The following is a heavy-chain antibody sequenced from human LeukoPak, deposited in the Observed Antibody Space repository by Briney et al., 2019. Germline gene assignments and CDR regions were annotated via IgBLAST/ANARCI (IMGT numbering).Heavy chain of an antibody. Sequence: PGGSLRLSCAASGFTFRSYAMSWVRQAPGKGLEWVSSISDNSRDMYYAYSVKGRFTISRDNAKNSLYLQMNSLRAEDTAVYYCAREGGAEDFDYWGPGNLGTVSS. CDR2: ISDNSRDM. J-gene: IGHJ4*02. V-gene: IGHV3-21*01. CDR1: GFTFRSYA. CDR3: AREGGAEDFDY. D-gene: IGHD2-15*01.